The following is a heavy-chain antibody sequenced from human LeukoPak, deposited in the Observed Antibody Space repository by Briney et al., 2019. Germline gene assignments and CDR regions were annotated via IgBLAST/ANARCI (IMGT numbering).Heavy chain of an antibody. CDR2: MYIGGNI. D-gene: IGHD6-19*01. Sequence: SETLSLTCTVSGGSISDYYWTWIRQPAGKGLEWIGRMYIGGNIAYNASLRGRATMSADTSKNHVSLKLRSVTAADTAVYYCARGIYNSDWFPPDYWGQGALLTVSS. V-gene: IGHV4-4*07. CDR3: ARGIYNSDWFPPDY. J-gene: IGHJ4*02. CDR1: GGSISDYY.